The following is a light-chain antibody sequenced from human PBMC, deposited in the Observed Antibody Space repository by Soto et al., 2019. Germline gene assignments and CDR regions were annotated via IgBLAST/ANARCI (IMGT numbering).Light chain of an antibody. J-gene: IGLJ1*01. CDR1: SSNIGAGYD. CDR2: GNS. CDR3: QSYDSSLSGYV. Sequence: QSVLTQPPSVSGAPGQRVTISCTGSSSNIGAGYDVHWYQQLPGTAPKLLIYGNSNRPSGVPDRFSGSKSGTSASLAITGLKVEDEADYYCQSYDSSLSGYVFGTGTKLTVL. V-gene: IGLV1-40*01.